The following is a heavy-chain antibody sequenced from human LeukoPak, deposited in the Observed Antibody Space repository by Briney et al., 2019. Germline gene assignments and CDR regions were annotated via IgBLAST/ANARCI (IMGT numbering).Heavy chain of an antibody. V-gene: IGHV4-34*01. CDR3: ARRGFLRYFDLFDY. D-gene: IGHD3-9*01. CDR2: INHSGST. CDR1: GGSFSGYY. Sequence: PSETLSLTCAVYGGSFSGYYWSWIRQPPGKGLEWIGEINHSGSTNYNPSLKSRVTISVDTSKNQFSLKLSSVTAADTAVYYCARRGFLRYFDLFDYWAREPWSPSPQ. J-gene: IGHJ4*02.